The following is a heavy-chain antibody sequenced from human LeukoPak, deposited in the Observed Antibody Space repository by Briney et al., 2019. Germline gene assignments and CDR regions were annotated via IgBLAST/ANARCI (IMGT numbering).Heavy chain of an antibody. CDR3: ANKYCTRTSCYYDC. J-gene: IGHJ4*02. D-gene: IGHD2-2*01. Sequence: SETLSLTCTVSGGSIRDYYWTWIRQSPGKGLEWIGYIYTGGTTNYNPSLKSRVTISVDTSKSQFSLRLTSVTAADTAVYYCANKYCTRTSCYYDCWGQGTLVTVSS. CDR2: IYTGGTT. V-gene: IGHV4-4*09. CDR1: GGSIRDYY.